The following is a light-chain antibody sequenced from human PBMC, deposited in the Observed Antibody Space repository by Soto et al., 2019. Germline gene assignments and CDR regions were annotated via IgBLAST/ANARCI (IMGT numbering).Light chain of an antibody. J-gene: IGKJ4*01. V-gene: IGKV1-27*01. CDR1: QGISNY. Sequence: DIQMTQSPSSLSASVGDRVTITCRASQGISNYLAWYQQKPGKVPKLLICTASTLQSGVPSRFSGSGSGTDFTRTISSLQPEDVANYYCQNYNSAPQLTFGGGTKVEI. CDR2: TAS. CDR3: QNYNSAPQLT.